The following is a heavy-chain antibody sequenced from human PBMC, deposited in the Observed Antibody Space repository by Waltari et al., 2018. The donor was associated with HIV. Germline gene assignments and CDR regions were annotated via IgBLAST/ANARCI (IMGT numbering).Heavy chain of an antibody. V-gene: IGHV4-39*01. Sequence: QLQLQESGPGMVKPSETLSLTCSVSGGSISTRNYYWGWIRQSPRAGLEWSGSISYSGSADYSPTLKSRFTISGDTSKNKCSRKRNSVTAADTAVYYCARLPVVTPPYYYYYGLDVWGQGTTVTVSS. CDR1: GGSISTRNYY. CDR3: ARLPVVTPPYYYYYGLDV. CDR2: ISYSGSA. J-gene: IGHJ6*02. D-gene: IGHD3-22*01.